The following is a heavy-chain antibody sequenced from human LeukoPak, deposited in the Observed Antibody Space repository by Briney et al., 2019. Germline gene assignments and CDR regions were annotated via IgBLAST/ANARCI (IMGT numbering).Heavy chain of an antibody. Sequence: SETLSLTCTVSGGSISSGDYYWSWIRQPPGKGLEWIGYIYYSGSTYYNPSLKSRVTISVDTSKNQFSLKLSSVTAADTAVYYCAREQRRDGMDVWGQGTTVTVSS. CDR1: GGSISSGDYY. J-gene: IGHJ6*02. D-gene: IGHD5-18*01. CDR2: IYYSGST. CDR3: AREQRRDGMDV. V-gene: IGHV4-30-4*01.